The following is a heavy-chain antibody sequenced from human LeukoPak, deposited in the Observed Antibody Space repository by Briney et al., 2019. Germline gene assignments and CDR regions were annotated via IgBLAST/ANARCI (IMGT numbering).Heavy chain of an antibody. CDR2: TYYSGST. CDR1: GGSISSSSYY. V-gene: IGHV4-39*01. J-gene: IGHJ4*02. Sequence: SETLSLTCTVSGGSISSSSYYWGWIRQPPGKGLEWIGSTYYSGSTYYNPSLKSRVTISVDTSKNQFSLKLSSVTAADTAVYYCARRRRNSGWYSRGYYFDYWGQGTLVTVSS. CDR3: ARRRRNSGWYSRGYYFDY. D-gene: IGHD6-19*01.